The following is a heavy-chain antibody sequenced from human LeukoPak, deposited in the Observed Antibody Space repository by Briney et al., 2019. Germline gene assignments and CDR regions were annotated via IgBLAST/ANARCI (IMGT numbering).Heavy chain of an antibody. CDR3: ARVVSHYYYMDV. V-gene: IGHV3-7*01. CDR1: GFTFSSYG. Sequence: GGSLRLSCAASGFTFSSYGMSWVRQAPGKGLEWVANIKQDGSEKYYVDSVKGRFTISRDNAKNSLYLQMNSLRAEDTAVYYCARVVSHYYYMDVWGKGTTVTVSS. CDR2: IKQDGSEK. J-gene: IGHJ6*03.